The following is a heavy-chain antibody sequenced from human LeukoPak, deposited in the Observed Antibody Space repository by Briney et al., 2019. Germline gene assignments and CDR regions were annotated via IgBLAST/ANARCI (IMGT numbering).Heavy chain of an antibody. CDR2: INTDGRHT. V-gene: IGHV3-74*01. Sequence: GGSLRLSCAASGFTFSTYWMYWVRQAPGKGLVWVSRINTDGRHTRYADSVKGRFTIPRDNAKNTLYLQMTILTAEDTAVYYCARVEKSGSYYYFDYWGQGTLVTVSS. CDR1: GFTFSTYW. CDR3: ARVEKSGSYYYFDY. J-gene: IGHJ4*02. D-gene: IGHD1-26*01.